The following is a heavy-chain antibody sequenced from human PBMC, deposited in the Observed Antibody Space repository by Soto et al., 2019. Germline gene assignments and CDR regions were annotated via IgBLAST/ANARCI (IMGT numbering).Heavy chain of an antibody. CDR1: GGSISSSSYF. V-gene: IGHV4-39*01. J-gene: IGHJ3*01. CDR2: IYNSRST. CDR3: ARHGVNSPIHV. D-gene: IGHD3-10*01. Sequence: SETLSLTCSVSGGSISSSSYFWGWIRQPPGKGMKWIGSIYNSRSTYYNKSLKKQVTVTVDTTKNQFSMTLRSVTAADTAVYYCARHGVNSPIHVWGQGT.